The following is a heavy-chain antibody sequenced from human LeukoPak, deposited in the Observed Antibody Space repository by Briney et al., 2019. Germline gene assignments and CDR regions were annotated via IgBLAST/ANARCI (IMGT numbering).Heavy chain of an antibody. V-gene: IGHV4-59*12. D-gene: IGHD1-26*01. Sequence: SETLSLTCTVSGGSIISYYWSWIRQPPGKGLEWVGYIYYSGSTNYNASLESRVTMSLDMSKNQFSLQLTSVTAADTAFYYCARERELLRGDAFDIWGQGTMVTVSS. J-gene: IGHJ3*02. CDR2: IYYSGST. CDR1: GGSIISYY. CDR3: ARERELLRGDAFDI.